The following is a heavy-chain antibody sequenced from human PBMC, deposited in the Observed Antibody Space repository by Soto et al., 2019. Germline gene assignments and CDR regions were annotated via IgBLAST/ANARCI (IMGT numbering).Heavy chain of an antibody. CDR1: GGTFSSYA. V-gene: IGHV1-69*13. D-gene: IGHD1-7*01. CDR3: ARARGGTGTTWWANYYGMDV. CDR2: IIPIFGTA. J-gene: IGHJ6*02. Sequence: ASVQVSCKASGGTFSSYAISWVRQAPGQGLEWMGGIIPIFGTANYAQKFQGRVTITADESTSTAYMELSSLRSEDTAVYYCARARGGTGTTWWANYYGMDVWGQGTTVTVSS.